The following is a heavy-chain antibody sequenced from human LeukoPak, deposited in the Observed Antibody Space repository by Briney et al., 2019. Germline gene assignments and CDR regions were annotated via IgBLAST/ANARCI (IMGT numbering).Heavy chain of an antibody. Sequence: GGSLRLSCAASGFTFSSYAMHWVRQAPGKGLEGVAVISYDGSNKYYADSVKGRFTISRDNSKNTLYLQMNSRRAEDTAVYYCARDFWSDYWGQGTLVTVSS. CDR3: ARDFWSDY. J-gene: IGHJ4*02. CDR2: ISYDGSNK. CDR1: GFTFSSYA. D-gene: IGHD3-3*01. V-gene: IGHV3-30-3*01.